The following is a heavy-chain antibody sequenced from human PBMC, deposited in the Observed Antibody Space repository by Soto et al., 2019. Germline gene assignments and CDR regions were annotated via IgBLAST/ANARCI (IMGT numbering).Heavy chain of an antibody. D-gene: IGHD6-19*01. V-gene: IGHV3-9*01. J-gene: IGHJ4*02. CDR2: ISWNSGSI. CDR1: GFTFDDYA. Sequence: GGSLRLSCAASGFTFDDYAMHWVRQAPGKGLEWVSGISWNSGSIGYADSVKGRFTISGDNAKNSLYLQMNSLRAEDTALYYCAKDIRPGPIAVAGIHFDYWGQGTLVTVSS. CDR3: AKDIRPGPIAVAGIHFDY.